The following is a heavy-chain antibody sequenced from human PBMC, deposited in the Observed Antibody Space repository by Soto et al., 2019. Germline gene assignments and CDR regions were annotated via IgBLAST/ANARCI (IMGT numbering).Heavy chain of an antibody. CDR2: INHSGST. Sequence: QVQLQQWGAGLLKPSETLSLTCAVYGGSFSGYYWSWIRQPPGKGLEWIGEINHSGSTNYNPSLKSRVTISVDTSKNQFSLKLSSVTAADTAVYYCARGGGTDCSSTSCFPPRASLNWFDPWGQGTLVTVSS. CDR1: GGSFSGYY. J-gene: IGHJ5*02. D-gene: IGHD2-2*01. V-gene: IGHV4-34*01. CDR3: ARGGGTDCSSTSCFPPRASLNWFDP.